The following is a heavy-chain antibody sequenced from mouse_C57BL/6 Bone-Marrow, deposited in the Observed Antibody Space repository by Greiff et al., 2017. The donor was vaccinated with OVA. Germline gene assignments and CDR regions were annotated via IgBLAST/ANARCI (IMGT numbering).Heavy chain of an antibody. CDR1: GFTFSSYA. V-gene: IGHV5-9-1*02. CDR3: TRDPNHYYGISLCAY. D-gene: IGHD1-1*01. CDR2: ISSGGDNI. J-gene: IGHJ3*01. Sequence: EVKVVASGEGLVKPGGSLKLSCAASGFTFSSYAMSWVRQTPEKRLEWVAYISSGGDNIYYADTVKGGFPISRDQARNTLYLQISSLKSDDTAMYYCTRDPNHYYGISLCAYWGQGTLVTVSA.